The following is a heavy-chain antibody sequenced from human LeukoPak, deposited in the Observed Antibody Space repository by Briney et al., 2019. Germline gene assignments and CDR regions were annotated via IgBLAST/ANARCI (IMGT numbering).Heavy chain of an antibody. V-gene: IGHV3-23*01. CDR3: VKDDSYYYDSSGRDS. J-gene: IGHJ4*02. CDR2: ISGSGGST. Sequence: PGGSLRLSCAASGFTFSSYAMSWVRQAPGKGLEWVSAISGSGGSTYYADSVKGRVTISRDNSKNTLYLQMSSLRAEDTAVYYCVKDDSYYYDSSGRDSWGQGTLVTVSS. D-gene: IGHD3-22*01. CDR1: GFTFSSYA.